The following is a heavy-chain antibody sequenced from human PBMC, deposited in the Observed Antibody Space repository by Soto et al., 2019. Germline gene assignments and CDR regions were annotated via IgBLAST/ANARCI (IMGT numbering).Heavy chain of an antibody. CDR2: MSAYNGHT. CDR1: GYTFTRVG. J-gene: IGHJ6*03. D-gene: IGHD2-8*01. Sequence: QVQLVQSCAEVKMPGASVKVSCKACGYTFTRVGIRRGRRAPGHGLEWLVWMSAYNGHTNYAQKFQGRVTMTTDTSTTTAYMELSSLRADDTAVYYCARLLMVYAPSYYYYMDVWGKGTTVTVSS. V-gene: IGHV1-18*01. CDR3: ARLLMVYAPSYYYYMDV.